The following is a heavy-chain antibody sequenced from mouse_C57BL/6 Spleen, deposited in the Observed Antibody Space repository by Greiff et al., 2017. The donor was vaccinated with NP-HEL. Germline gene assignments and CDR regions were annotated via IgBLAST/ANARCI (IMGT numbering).Heavy chain of an antibody. CDR1: GYSFTSYY. V-gene: IGHV1-66*01. CDR2: IYPGSGNT. Sequence: VQLQQSGPELVKPGASVKISCKASGYSFTSYYIHWVKQRPGQGLEWIGWIYPGSGNTKYNEKFKGKATLTADTSSSTAYMQLSSLTSEDSAVYYCARSADYDGGFAYWGQGTLVTVSA. D-gene: IGHD2-4*01. CDR3: ARSADYDGGFAY. J-gene: IGHJ3*01.